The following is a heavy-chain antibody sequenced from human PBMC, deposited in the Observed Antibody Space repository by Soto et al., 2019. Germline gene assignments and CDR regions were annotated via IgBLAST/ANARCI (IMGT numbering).Heavy chain of an antibody. D-gene: IGHD5-18*01. Sequence: ASVKVSCKASGYTFTGYYMHWVRQAPGQGLEWMGWINPNSGGTNYAQKFQGWVTMTRDTSISTAYMELSRLRSDDTAVYYCARAPHTAMVTAFDIWGQGTMVTVSS. V-gene: IGHV1-2*04. CDR3: ARAPHTAMVTAFDI. CDR2: INPNSGGT. CDR1: GYTFTGYY. J-gene: IGHJ3*02.